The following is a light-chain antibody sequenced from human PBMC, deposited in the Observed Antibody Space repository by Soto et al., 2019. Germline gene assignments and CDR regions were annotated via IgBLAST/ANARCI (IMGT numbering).Light chain of an antibody. CDR3: QQSYSTPQT. V-gene: IGKV1-39*01. CDR2: AAS. J-gene: IGKJ1*01. CDR1: QTISIY. Sequence: IQMTQSPSSLSAFVGDRVIITCRASQTISIYLNWYQQKPGKAPKLLIYAASNLQSGVPSRFSGSGSGTDFTLTINSLQPEDFATYYCQQSYSTPQTFGQGTKVDI.